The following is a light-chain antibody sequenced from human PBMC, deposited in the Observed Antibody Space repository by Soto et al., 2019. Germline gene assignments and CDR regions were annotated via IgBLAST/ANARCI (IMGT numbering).Light chain of an antibody. J-gene: IGKJ3*01. CDR2: DAS. V-gene: IGKV3-11*01. CDR1: QSVGSF. Sequence: EIVLTQFPATLSLSPGERATLSCRASQSVGSFLAWYQQKPGQPPRLLIYDASNRATGIPARFSGSGSGTDFTLTISSLEPEDFAVYYCQQRGNWPPIFGPGTKVDIK. CDR3: QQRGNWPPI.